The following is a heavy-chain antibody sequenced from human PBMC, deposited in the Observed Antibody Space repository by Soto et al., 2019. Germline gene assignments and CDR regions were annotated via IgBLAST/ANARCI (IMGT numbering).Heavy chain of an antibody. D-gene: IGHD6-19*01. CDR2: IWDDGNNK. CDR1: GFTFSNYG. J-gene: IGHJ4*02. V-gene: IGHV3-33*01. Sequence: QVQLVESGGGVVQPGRSLRLSCAASGFTFSNYGMHWVRQAPGKGLEWVAVIWDDGNNKYYADSVKGGFTISSDNSKNTLYLQMNGLRFEDTAVYYCGGDVLGDSSGCSEYLGQATLVTVSS. CDR3: GGDVLGDSSGCSEY.